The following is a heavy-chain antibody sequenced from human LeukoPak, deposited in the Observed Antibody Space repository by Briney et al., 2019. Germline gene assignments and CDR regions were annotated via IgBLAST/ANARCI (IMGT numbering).Heavy chain of an antibody. D-gene: IGHD6-19*01. J-gene: IGHJ6*02. V-gene: IGHV6-1*01. CDR1: GDTFSSNNAA. Sequence: SQTLSLTCAISGDTFSSNNAAWNWIRQSPSKGLEWLGRTYYRSKWYTDYAVSVKSRITINPGTSKNQFSLQLNSVTPEDTAVYYCARDTSGWRGYYYGMDVWGQGTTVTVSS. CDR2: TYYRSKWYT. CDR3: ARDTSGWRGYYYGMDV.